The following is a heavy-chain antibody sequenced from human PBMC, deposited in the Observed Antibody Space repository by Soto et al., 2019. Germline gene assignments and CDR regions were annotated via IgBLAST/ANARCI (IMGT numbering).Heavy chain of an antibody. CDR3: ARIAYYDSSGFPNYFDY. CDR2: IDWDDDK. V-gene: IGHV2-70*01. Sequence: SGPTLVNPTQTLTLTCTFSGFSLSTSGMCVSWIRQPPGKALEWLALIDWDDDKYYSTSLKTRLTISKDTSKNQVVLTMTNMDPVDTATYYCARIAYYDSSGFPNYFDYWGQGTLVTVSS. CDR1: GFSLSTSGMC. D-gene: IGHD3-22*01. J-gene: IGHJ4*02.